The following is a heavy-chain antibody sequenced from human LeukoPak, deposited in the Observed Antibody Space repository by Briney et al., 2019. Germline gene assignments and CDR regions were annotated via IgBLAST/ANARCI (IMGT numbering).Heavy chain of an antibody. CDR1: GYTFTSYG. J-gene: IGHJ5*02. V-gene: IGHV1-18*01. D-gene: IGHD3-22*01. CDR2: ISAYNGST. CDR3: ARTAYDSSGYYGLVWFDP. Sequence: ASVKVSCKASGYTFTSYGISWVRQAPGQGLEWMGWISAYNGSTNYAQKLQGRVTMTTDTSTSTAYMELRSLRSDDTAVYYCARTAYDSSGYYGLVWFDPWGQGTLVTVSS.